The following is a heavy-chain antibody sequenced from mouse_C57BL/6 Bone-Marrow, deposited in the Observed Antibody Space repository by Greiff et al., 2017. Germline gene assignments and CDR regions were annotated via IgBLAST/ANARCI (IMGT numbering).Heavy chain of an antibody. CDR2: INPGSGYT. V-gene: IGHV1-7*01. Sequence: VQLQPSGAELARPGASVKLSCKASGYTFTSYWLHWVKQRPGQGLEWIGYINPGSGYTKYNQKFTDKATLTADKSSSTADMQRSSLTYEDSAVYYCANTVVYFDYWGQGTTLTVSS. CDR1: GYTFTSYW. J-gene: IGHJ2*01. CDR3: ANTVVYFDY. D-gene: IGHD1-1*01.